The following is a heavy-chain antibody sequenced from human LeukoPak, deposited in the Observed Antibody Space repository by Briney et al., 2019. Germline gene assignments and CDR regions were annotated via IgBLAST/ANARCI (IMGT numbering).Heavy chain of an antibody. V-gene: IGHV4-34*01. Sequence: SETLSLTCAVSGGSFSGYYWSWIRQPPGKGLEWIGDINHSGSTNYNASLKSRVTISVDTSKNQFSLKLSSVTAADTAVYYCARGRTRPGVVVVAATPGVRAFRFDPWGQGTLVTVSS. CDR3: ARGRTRPGVVVVAATPGVRAFRFDP. D-gene: IGHD2-15*01. CDR1: GGSFSGYY. J-gene: IGHJ5*02. CDR2: INHSGST.